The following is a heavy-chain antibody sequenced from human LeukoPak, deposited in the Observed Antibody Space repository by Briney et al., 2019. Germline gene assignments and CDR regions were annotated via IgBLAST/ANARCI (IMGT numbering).Heavy chain of an antibody. CDR3: ARQRLGTFDY. J-gene: IGHJ4*02. Sequence: PSETLSLTCTVSGGSISSYYWSWIRQSPGKGLEWIGQIYNSGSTNYNSSLKSRVTLSIDTSKNQFSLKLSSVTAADTAVYYCARQRLGTFDYWGQGTLVTVSS. CDR2: IYNSGST. CDR1: GGSISSYY. V-gene: IGHV4-59*08. D-gene: IGHD4-11*01.